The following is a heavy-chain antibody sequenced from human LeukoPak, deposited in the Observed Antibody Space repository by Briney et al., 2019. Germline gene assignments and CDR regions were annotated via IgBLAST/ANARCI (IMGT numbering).Heavy chain of an antibody. V-gene: IGHV3-21*06. CDR3: ARHTWQWLPFDD. J-gene: IGHJ4*02. CDR1: VFTFSTYN. CDR2: ITSSSRYT. D-gene: IGHD5-12*01. Sequence: PGGSLRLSCAASVFTFSTYNMNWVRQAPGKGLEWVSSITSSSRYTFYADSVKGRFTISRDNAKNSLYLQMNSLRAEDTAIYYCARHTWQWLPFDDRGQGTQVTISS.